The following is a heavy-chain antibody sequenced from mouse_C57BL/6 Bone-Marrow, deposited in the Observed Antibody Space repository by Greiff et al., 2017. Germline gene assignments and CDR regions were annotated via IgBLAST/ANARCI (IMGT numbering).Heavy chain of an antibody. CDR3: AGGRRGCDY. CDR1: GFTFSDAW. Sequence: EVQVVESGGGLVQPGGSLKLSCAASGFTFSDAWMDWVRQSPEKGLEWVAEIRNKANNHATYYAESGKGRFTIYRDDTKSSAYLQMSSLRAEDTGIYYCAGGRRGCDYWGQGTTLTVSS. V-gene: IGHV6-6*01. J-gene: IGHJ2*01. CDR2: IRNKANNHAT. D-gene: IGHD1-1*02.